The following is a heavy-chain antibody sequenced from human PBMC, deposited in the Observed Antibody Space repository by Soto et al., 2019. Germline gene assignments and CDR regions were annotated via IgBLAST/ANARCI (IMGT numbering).Heavy chain of an antibody. CDR1: GFTFTRYS. Sequence: GGSLRLSCAASGFTFTRYSMNWVSQAPGQGLEWVSSISSTTNYIYYGDSMKGRFTISRDNAKNSLYLEMNSLRAEDTAVYYCARESEDLTSNFDYWGQGTLVTAPQ. V-gene: IGHV3-21*06. CDR2: ISSTTNYI. J-gene: IGHJ4*02. CDR3: ARESEDLTSNFDY.